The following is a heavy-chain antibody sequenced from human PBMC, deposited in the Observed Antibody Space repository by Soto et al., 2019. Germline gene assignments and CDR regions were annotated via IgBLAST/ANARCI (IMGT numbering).Heavy chain of an antibody. CDR3: ARDYGDYVPRNDY. CDR2: ISSSDINI. D-gene: IGHD4-17*01. J-gene: IGHJ4*02. CDR1: GLTFSSYS. V-gene: IGHV3-48*01. Sequence: EVQLVESGGGLIQPGVSLSLSCAASGLTFSSYSMNWVRQAPGKGLEWISYISSSDINIYYADSVKGRFTISRDIAKKSLYLQMNSLRAEDTVVYYCARDYGDYVPRNDYWGQGTLVTVSS.